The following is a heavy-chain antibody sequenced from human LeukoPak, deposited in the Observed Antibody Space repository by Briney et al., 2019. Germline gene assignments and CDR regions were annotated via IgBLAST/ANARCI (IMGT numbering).Heavy chain of an antibody. D-gene: IGHD1-1*01. CDR3: ARVTEWNDFDY. CDR1: GGSFSGYY. Sequence: SETLSLTCVVYGGSFSGYYWSWIRQLPGKGLEWIGEINHSGTTNYNPSLKSRGTISVDTSKNQFSLKLSSVTAADTAVYYCARVTEWNDFDYWGQGTLVTVSS. J-gene: IGHJ4*02. V-gene: IGHV4-34*01. CDR2: INHSGTT.